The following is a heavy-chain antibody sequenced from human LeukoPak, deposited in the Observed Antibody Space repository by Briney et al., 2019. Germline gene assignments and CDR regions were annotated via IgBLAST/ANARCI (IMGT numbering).Heavy chain of an antibody. V-gene: IGHV1-18*01. D-gene: IGHD2-2*01. CDR3: ARGPSDCTSASCYGGDCYYFGMDV. J-gene: IGHJ6*04. CDR2: FSAYNGHT. Sequence: ASVKVSCKASGYTFTSYGVSWVRQAPGQGLEWMGWFSAYNGHTKYAQNFQGRVTMTTDTSTNTTYMELRSLRSDDTAFYYCARGPSDCTSASCYGGDCYYFGMDVWGKGTTVTVSS. CDR1: GYTFTSYG.